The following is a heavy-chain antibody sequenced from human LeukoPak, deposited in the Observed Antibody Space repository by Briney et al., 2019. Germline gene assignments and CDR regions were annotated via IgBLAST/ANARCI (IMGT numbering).Heavy chain of an antibody. CDR3: AELGITMIGGV. D-gene: IGHD3-10*02. J-gene: IGHJ6*04. CDR2: ISSSGSTI. V-gene: IGHV3-48*03. Sequence: PGGSLTLSCAPSGFTFSSYEMNWVRQAPGKGLKGVSYISSSGSTIYYADSVKGRFTISRDHAKNSLYLQMNSLRAEDTAVYYCAELGITMIGGVWGKGTTVTISS. CDR1: GFTFSSYE.